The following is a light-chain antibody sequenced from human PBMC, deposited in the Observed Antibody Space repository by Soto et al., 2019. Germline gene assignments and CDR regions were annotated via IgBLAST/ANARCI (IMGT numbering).Light chain of an antibody. CDR2: GAS. V-gene: IGKV3-15*01. CDR3: QQYNNWPL. J-gene: IGKJ5*01. Sequence: DIVMTQSPATLSVSPGERATLSCRASQSVSSNLAWYQQKPGLAPRLLIYGASTRAVGIPARFSGSGSGTEFTLTISSLQSEDSAIYYCQQYNNWPLFGQGTRVEIK. CDR1: QSVSSN.